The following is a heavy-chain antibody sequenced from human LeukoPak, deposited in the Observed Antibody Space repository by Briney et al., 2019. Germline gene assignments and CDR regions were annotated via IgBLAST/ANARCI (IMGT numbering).Heavy chain of an antibody. V-gene: IGHV1-2*02. CDR2: INPNSGGT. CDR1: GGTFSSYA. J-gene: IGHJ1*01. CDR3: ARGTRIAVAGTEYFQH. D-gene: IGHD6-19*01. Sequence: GASVKVSCKASGGTFSSYAISWVRQAPGQGLEWMGWINPNSGGTNYAQKFQGRVTMTRDTSISTAYMELSRLRSDDTAVYYCARGTRIAVAGTEYFQHWGQGTLVTVSS.